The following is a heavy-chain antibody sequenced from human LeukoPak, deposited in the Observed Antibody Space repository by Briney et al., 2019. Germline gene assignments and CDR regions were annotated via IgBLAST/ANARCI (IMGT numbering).Heavy chain of an antibody. V-gene: IGHV3-30*04. Sequence: GGSLRLSCAASGFTFSSYAMHWVRQAPGKGLEWVAVISYDGSNKYYADSVKGRFTISRDNSKNTLYLQMNSLRAEDTAVYYCAKDCPEGYSCFDYWGQGTLVTVSS. CDR2: ISYDGSNK. J-gene: IGHJ4*02. CDR3: AKDCPEGYSCFDY. D-gene: IGHD1-1*01. CDR1: GFTFSSYA.